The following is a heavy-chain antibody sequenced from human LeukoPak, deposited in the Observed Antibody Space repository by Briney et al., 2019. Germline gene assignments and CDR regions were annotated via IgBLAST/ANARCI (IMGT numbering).Heavy chain of an antibody. D-gene: IGHD3-22*01. CDR1: GGSISSSIYY. CDR2: IYYSGTT. Sequence: SETLSLTCSVSGGSISSSIYYWGWIRQPPGKGLEWIGSIYYSGTTYYNPSLKSRVTISVDTSKNQFSLKLSSVTAADTAVYYCARGAVGLXXYWGXGTLVTVSS. J-gene: IGHJ4*02. CDR3: ARGAVGLXXY. V-gene: IGHV4-39*07.